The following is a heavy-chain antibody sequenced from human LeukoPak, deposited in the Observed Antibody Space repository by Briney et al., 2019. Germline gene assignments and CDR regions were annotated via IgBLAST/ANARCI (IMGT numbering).Heavy chain of an antibody. CDR2: ISGSGGST. CDR3: AKDIFSNYDYVWGSYRSNDY. CDR1: GFTFSSYA. V-gene: IGHV3-23*01. J-gene: IGHJ4*02. Sequence: GGSLRLSCAASGFTFSSYAMSWVRQAPGKGLEWVSAISGSGGSTYYADSVKGRFTISRDNSKNTLYLQMNSLRAEDTAVYYCAKDIFSNYDYVWGSYRSNDYRGQGTLVTVSS. D-gene: IGHD3-16*02.